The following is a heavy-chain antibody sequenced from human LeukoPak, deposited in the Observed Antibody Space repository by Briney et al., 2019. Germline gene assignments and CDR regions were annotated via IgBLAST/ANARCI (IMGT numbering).Heavy chain of an antibody. CDR1: GFTFSSYS. V-gene: IGHV3-21*01. CDR3: ARVGYYYDSSGYFDY. Sequence: GGSLRLSCAAPGFTFSSYSMNWVRQAPGKGLEWVSSISSSSSYIYYADSVKGRSTISRDNAKNSLYLQMNSLRAEDTAVYYCARVGYYYDSSGYFDYWGQGTLVTVSS. CDR2: ISSSSSYI. D-gene: IGHD3-22*01. J-gene: IGHJ4*02.